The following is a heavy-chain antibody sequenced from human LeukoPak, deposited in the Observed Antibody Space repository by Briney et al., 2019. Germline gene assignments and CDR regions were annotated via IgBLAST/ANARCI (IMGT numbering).Heavy chain of an antibody. J-gene: IGHJ4*02. V-gene: IGHV1-18*01. CDR3: ARVYYYYDFWSGYFGNINFDY. D-gene: IGHD3-3*01. CDR2: ISAYNGNT. CDR1: GYTFTSYG. Sequence: ASVKVSCKASGYTFTSYGISWVRQAPGQGLEGMGWISAYNGNTNYAQKLQGRVTMTTDTSTSTAYMELRSLRSDDTAVYYCARVYYYYDFWSGYFGNINFDYWGQGTLVTVSS.